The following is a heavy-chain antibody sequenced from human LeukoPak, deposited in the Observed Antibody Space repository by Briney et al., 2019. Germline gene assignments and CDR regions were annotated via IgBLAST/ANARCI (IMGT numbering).Heavy chain of an antibody. Sequence: GASVNVSCKASGYTFTRYVISRVRQAAGHGLEWLGWISAYNGNTNYAQNLQGRFTMTTDTSTSTAYMELRSLGSDDTAVYYCARDRDIVVVVAATVYYYYGMDVWGQGTTVTVSS. V-gene: IGHV1-18*01. D-gene: IGHD2-15*01. J-gene: IGHJ6*02. CDR2: ISAYNGNT. CDR3: ARDRDIVVVVAATVYYYYGMDV. CDR1: GYTFTRYV.